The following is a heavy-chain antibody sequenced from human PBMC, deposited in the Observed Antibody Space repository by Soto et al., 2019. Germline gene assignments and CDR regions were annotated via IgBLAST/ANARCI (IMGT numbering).Heavy chain of an antibody. D-gene: IGHD3-9*01. CDR3: ARSPGGYYID. CDR2: INTDGSST. V-gene: IGHV3-74*01. Sequence: EVQLVESGGGLVQPGGSLRLSCADSGFSFSNYWMHRVRQGPGKGLVWVSRINTDGSSTNYADSVKGRFTISRDNAKNMLYLQMNSLRAEDTAVYYCARSPGGYYIDWGQGTLVTVSS. J-gene: IGHJ3*01. CDR1: GFSFSNYW.